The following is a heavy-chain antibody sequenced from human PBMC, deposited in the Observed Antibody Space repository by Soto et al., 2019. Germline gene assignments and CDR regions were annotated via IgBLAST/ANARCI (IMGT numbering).Heavy chain of an antibody. Sequence: ASVKVSFKVSGYTLTELSMHWVRQAPGKGLEWMGGFDPEDGETIYAQKFQGRVTMTEDTSTDTAYMELSSLRSEDTAVYYCATEGIAAAGNLWFDPWGQGTLVTVSS. V-gene: IGHV1-24*01. CDR2: FDPEDGET. CDR3: ATEGIAAAGNLWFDP. J-gene: IGHJ5*02. CDR1: GYTLTELS. D-gene: IGHD6-13*01.